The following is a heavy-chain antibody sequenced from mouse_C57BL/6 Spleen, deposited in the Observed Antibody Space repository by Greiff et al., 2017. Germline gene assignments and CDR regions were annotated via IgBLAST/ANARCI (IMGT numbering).Heavy chain of an antibody. CDR2: IYPRSGNT. J-gene: IGHJ4*01. V-gene: IGHV1-81*01. Sequence: VQLQESGAELARPGASVKLSCKASGYTFTSYGISWVKQRTGQGLEWIGEIYPRSGNTYYNEKFKGKATLTADKSSSTAYMELRSLTSEDSAVYFCASYGNYLLYAMDYWGQGTSVTVSS. CDR3: ASYGNYLLYAMDY. CDR1: GYTFTSYG. D-gene: IGHD2-1*01.